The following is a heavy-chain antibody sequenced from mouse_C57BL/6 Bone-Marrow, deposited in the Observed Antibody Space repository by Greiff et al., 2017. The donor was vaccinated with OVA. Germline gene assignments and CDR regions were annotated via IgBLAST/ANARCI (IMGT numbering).Heavy chain of an antibody. CDR1: GFTFSSYA. V-gene: IGHV5-4*01. D-gene: IGHD2-12*01. J-gene: IGHJ3*01. Sequence: EVQLVESGGGLVKPGGSLKLSCAASGFTFSSYAMSWVRQTPEKRLEWVATISDGGSYTYYPGNVKGRFTISRDNAKNNLYLQMSHLKSEDTAMYYCASDYDEAWFAYWGQGTLVTVSA. CDR2: ISDGGSYT. CDR3: ASDYDEAWFAY.